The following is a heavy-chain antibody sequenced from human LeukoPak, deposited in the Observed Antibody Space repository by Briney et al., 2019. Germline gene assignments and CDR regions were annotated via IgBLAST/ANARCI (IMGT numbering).Heavy chain of an antibody. CDR2: ISAYNGNT. Sequence: ASVKVSCKASGYTFTSYGISWVRQAPEQGLEWMGWISAYNGNTNYAQKLQGRVTMTTDTSTSTAYMELRSLRSDDTAVYYCARDRPLGLRFLEWLSFDYWGQGTPVTVSS. J-gene: IGHJ4*02. V-gene: IGHV1-18*01. CDR1: GYTFTSYG. CDR3: ARDRPLGLRFLEWLSFDY. D-gene: IGHD3-3*01.